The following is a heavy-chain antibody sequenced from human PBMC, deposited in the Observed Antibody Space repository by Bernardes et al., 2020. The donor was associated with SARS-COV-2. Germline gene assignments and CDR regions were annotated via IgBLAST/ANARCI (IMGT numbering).Heavy chain of an antibody. J-gene: IGHJ6*02. CDR1: GFSFSSHS. V-gene: IGHV3-21*01. CDR2: ISRSSSYI. Sequence: GGSLRLLCAACGFSFSSHSMNWVRQAPGKGLEWGSSISRSSSYIYYADLVKGRFTISRDNAQHPLYPRMNSQSAEDTAVYYCARGGCYDIINYYYGMDVWGQGTTVTVSS. CDR3: ARGGCYDIINYYYGMDV. D-gene: IGHD3-9*01.